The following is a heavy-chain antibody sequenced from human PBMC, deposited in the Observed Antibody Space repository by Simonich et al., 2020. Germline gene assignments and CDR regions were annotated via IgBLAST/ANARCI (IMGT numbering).Heavy chain of an antibody. CDR3: ARRPRLTNFADAFDI. V-gene: IGHV4-39*01. D-gene: IGHD4-4*01. Sequence: QLQLQESGPGLVKPSETLSLTCTVSGGSISSSSYYWGGIRQPPGKGLEWIGSIYYSGSTYYNPSLKSRVTISVDTSKNQFSLKLSSVTAADTAVYYCARRPRLTNFADAFDIWGQGTMVTVSS. CDR1: GGSISSSSYY. CDR2: IYYSGST. J-gene: IGHJ3*02.